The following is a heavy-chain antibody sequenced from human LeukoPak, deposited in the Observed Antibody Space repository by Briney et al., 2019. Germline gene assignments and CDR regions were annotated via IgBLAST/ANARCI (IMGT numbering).Heavy chain of an antibody. CDR3: ARIDTSSWDAFDF. V-gene: IGHV3-23*01. CDR1: GFTFSSYA. D-gene: IGHD6-13*01. J-gene: IGHJ3*01. CDR2: ISGSGVST. Sequence: AGGSLRLSCAASGFTFSSYAMSWVRQAPGKGLEWVSGISGSGVSTYYADSVKGRFTISRDNSMNTLYLQMNSLRAEDTAVYYCARIDTSSWDAFDFWGQGTMVTVSS.